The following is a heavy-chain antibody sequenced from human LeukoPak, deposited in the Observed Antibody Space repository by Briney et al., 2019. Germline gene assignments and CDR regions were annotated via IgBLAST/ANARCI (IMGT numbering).Heavy chain of an antibody. Sequence: PSETLSLTCTVFGGSISSYYWSWIRQPPGKGLEWIGYIYYSGSTNYNPSLKSRVTISVDTSKNQFSLKLSSVTAADTAVYYCARVNLWFGESNPMDVWGQGTTVTVSS. J-gene: IGHJ6*02. CDR1: GGSISSYY. CDR2: IYYSGST. CDR3: ARVNLWFGESNPMDV. V-gene: IGHV4-59*01. D-gene: IGHD3-10*01.